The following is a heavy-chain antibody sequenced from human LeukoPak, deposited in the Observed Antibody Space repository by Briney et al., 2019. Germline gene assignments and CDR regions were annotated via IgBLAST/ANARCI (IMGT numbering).Heavy chain of an antibody. CDR1: GFTFSSYG. J-gene: IGHJ4*02. D-gene: IGHD3-10*01. V-gene: IGHV3-30*02. CDR3: ATSEDTMVRGVVMTYYFHY. CDR2: IWYDGSNK. Sequence: GGSLRLSCAASGFTFSSYGMHWVRQAPGKGLEWVAVIWYDGSNKYYADSVKGRFTISRDNSKNTMYLQMNSLRAEDTAVYYCATSEDTMVRGVVMTYYFHYWGQGTLVTVSS.